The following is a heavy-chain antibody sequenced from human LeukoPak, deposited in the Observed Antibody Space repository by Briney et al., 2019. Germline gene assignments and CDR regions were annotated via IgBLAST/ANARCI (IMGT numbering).Heavy chain of an antibody. D-gene: IGHD2-2*01. Sequence: SGGSLRLSCAASGFTFSSYGMHWVRQAPGKGLEWVAFIRYDGSNKYYADSVKGRFTISRDNSKNTLYLQMNSLRAEDTAVYYCAKFHSYQLLGPTDDYWGQGTLVTVSS. CDR1: GFTFSSYG. V-gene: IGHV3-30*02. CDR2: IRYDGSNK. CDR3: AKFHSYQLLGPTDDY. J-gene: IGHJ4*02.